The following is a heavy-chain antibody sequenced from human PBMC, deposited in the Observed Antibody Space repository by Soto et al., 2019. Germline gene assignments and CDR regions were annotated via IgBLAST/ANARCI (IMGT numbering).Heavy chain of an antibody. D-gene: IGHD2-8*01. CDR1: GGTFSSYA. CDR2: IIPIFGTA. Sequence: SVKVSCKASGGTFSSYAISWVRQAPGQGLEWMGGIIPIFGTANYAQKFQGRVTITADESTSTAYMELSSLRSEDTAVYYCARCLDYCTNGVCYSRYYYYYGMDVWGQGTTVTVSS. J-gene: IGHJ6*02. V-gene: IGHV1-69*13. CDR3: ARCLDYCTNGVCYSRYYYYYGMDV.